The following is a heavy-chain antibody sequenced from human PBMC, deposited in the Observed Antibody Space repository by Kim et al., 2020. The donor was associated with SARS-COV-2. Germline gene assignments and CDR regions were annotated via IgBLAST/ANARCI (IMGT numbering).Heavy chain of an antibody. Sequence: GGSLRLSCAASGFTFSSYAMSWVRQASGKGLEWVSAITVSGATTYYANSVKGRFTISRDNPKSTLYLQMNSLRAEDTAVYYCARHIVHDYGPVYWGQGA. CDR1: GFTFSSYA. D-gene: IGHD4-17*01. CDR2: ITVSGATT. CDR3: ARHIVHDYGPVY. V-gene: IGHV3-23*01. J-gene: IGHJ4*02.